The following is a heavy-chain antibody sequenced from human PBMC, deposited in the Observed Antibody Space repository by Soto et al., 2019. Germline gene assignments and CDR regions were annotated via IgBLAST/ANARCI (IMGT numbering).Heavy chain of an antibody. J-gene: IGHJ4*02. CDR3: ARGTNYYDSSVYYGY. Sequence: PGGSLRLSCAASGFTFSFCAMSWVRQAPGKGLEWVSSIRGNNGDTYYADSVKGRFTISRDNSKNTLYLQMNSLRAEDTAVYYCARGTNYYDSSVYYGYWGQGTLVTVSS. CDR1: GFTFSFCA. D-gene: IGHD3-22*01. V-gene: IGHV3-23*01. CDR2: IRGNNGDT.